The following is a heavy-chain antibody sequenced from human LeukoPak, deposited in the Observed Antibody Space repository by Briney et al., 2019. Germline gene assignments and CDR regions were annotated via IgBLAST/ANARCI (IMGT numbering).Heavy chain of an antibody. V-gene: IGHV3-48*03. CDR2: INSSGSTI. J-gene: IGHJ4*02. CDR1: GFTFSSYE. Sequence: GGSLRLSCAASGFTFSSYEMNWVRQAPGKGLEWVSYINSSGSTIYYADSVKGRFTISRDNAKNSLYLQMNSLRAEDTAVYYCARDQSGIVATITFDYWGQGILVTVSS. CDR3: ARDQSGIVATITFDY. D-gene: IGHD5-12*01.